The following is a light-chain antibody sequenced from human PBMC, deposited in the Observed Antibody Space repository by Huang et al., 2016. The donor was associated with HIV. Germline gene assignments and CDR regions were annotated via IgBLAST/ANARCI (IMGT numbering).Light chain of an antibody. CDR1: HSVGAY. J-gene: IGKJ4*01. Sequence: IVLTQSPVTLSLSPGQRATLSCRASHSVGAYLAWYQQKPGQPPKLLIYDASNRATGIPARFSGSGSGTDFTLTITNLDPEDFAVYYCQQRYNWPLTFGGGTKVDIK. V-gene: IGKV3-11*01. CDR2: DAS. CDR3: QQRYNWPLT.